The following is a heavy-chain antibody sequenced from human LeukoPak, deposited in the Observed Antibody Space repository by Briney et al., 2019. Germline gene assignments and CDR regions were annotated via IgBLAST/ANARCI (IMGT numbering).Heavy chain of an antibody. J-gene: IGHJ4*02. Sequence: PSETLSLTCTVSGGSITSYHWSWLRQPAGKGLEWIGLIYTSGSTNYNPSLKSRVTISVDKSKNQFSLKLSSVTAADTAVYYCARNSGSNFFFNYWGQGTLVTVSS. V-gene: IGHV4-4*07. D-gene: IGHD1-26*01. CDR1: GGSITSYH. CDR3: ARNSGSNFFFNY. CDR2: IYTSGST.